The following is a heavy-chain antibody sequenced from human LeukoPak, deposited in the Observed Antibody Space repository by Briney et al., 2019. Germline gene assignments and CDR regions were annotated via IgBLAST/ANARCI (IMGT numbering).Heavy chain of an antibody. V-gene: IGHV1-2*02. CDR3: AKDLGSSWFFFDY. Sequence: ASVKVSCKASGYTYTDYYMHWVRQAPGQGLDWMGWISPTSGGTSFAQNFQGRVTMTRDTSISTAYMELSRLRSDDAAVYYCAKDLGSSWFFFDYWGQGTLVTVSS. CDR2: ISPTSGGT. D-gene: IGHD6-13*01. CDR1: GYTYTDYY. J-gene: IGHJ4*02.